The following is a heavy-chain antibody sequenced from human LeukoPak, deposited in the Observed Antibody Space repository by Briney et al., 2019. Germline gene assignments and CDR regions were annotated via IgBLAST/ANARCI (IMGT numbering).Heavy chain of an antibody. D-gene: IGHD1-7*01. Sequence: ASAKVSCKASGYTFTSYGISWVRQAPGQGLEWMGWIGAYNGNTNYAQKPQGRVTMTTDTSTSTAYMELRSLRSGDTAVYYCAREEWNSYNWFDPWGQGTLVTVSS. CDR2: IGAYNGNT. V-gene: IGHV1-18*01. CDR3: AREEWNSYNWFDP. J-gene: IGHJ5*02. CDR1: GYTFTSYG.